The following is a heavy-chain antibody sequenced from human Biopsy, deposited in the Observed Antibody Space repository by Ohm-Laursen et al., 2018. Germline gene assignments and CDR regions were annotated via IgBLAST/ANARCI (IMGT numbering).Heavy chain of an antibody. Sequence: SVKASRKTSSYTFTDYNIHWMRQAPGQGLEWLGYINCKTGATNYAQKFQGTVTMTRDTSISTAYLALGSLRSADTAIYYCARDPLNGHKHFDYWGQGSLVTVSS. CDR2: INCKTGAT. V-gene: IGHV1-2*02. D-gene: IGHD2-8*01. J-gene: IGHJ4*02. CDR1: SYTFTDYN. CDR3: ARDPLNGHKHFDY.